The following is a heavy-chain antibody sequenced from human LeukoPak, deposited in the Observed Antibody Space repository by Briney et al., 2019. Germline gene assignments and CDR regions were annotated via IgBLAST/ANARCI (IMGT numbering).Heavy chain of an antibody. D-gene: IGHD3-22*01. CDR2: ITGSGGST. J-gene: IGHJ4*02. CDR3: AKQGYYDSSGTPDY. Sequence: GGSLRLSCAASGFTFSSYAMSWVRQAPGKGLEWVSAITGSGGSTYYADSVKGRFTISRDNSKNTLYLQMNSLRAEDTAVYYCAKQGYYDSSGTPDYWGQGTLVTVSS. CDR1: GFTFSSYA. V-gene: IGHV3-23*01.